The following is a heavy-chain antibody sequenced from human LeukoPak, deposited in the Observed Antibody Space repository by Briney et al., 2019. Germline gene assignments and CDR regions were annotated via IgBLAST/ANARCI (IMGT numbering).Heavy chain of an antibody. CDR3: ARDSTIFGVVIWDY. D-gene: IGHD3-3*01. V-gene: IGHV4-38-2*02. Sequence: SGTLSLTCAVSGYSISSGYYWGWIRQPPGKGLEWIGSIYHSGSTYYNPSLKSRVTISVDTSKNQFSLKLSSVTAADTAVYYCARDSTIFGVVIWDYWGQGTLVTVSS. J-gene: IGHJ4*02. CDR1: GYSISSGYY. CDR2: IYHSGST.